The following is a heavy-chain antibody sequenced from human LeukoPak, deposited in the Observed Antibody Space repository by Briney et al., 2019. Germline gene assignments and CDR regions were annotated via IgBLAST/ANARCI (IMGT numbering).Heavy chain of an antibody. CDR1: GFTFSSYE. J-gene: IGHJ6*03. CDR2: ISSSGSTI. V-gene: IGHV3-48*03. D-gene: IGHD3-10*02. Sequence: RGSLRLSCAASGFTFSSYEMNWVRQAPGKGLEWVSYISSSGSTIYYADSVEGRFTISRDNAKNSLHLQMNSLRAEDTAVYYCAELGITMIGGVWGKGTTVTISS. CDR3: AELGITMIGGV.